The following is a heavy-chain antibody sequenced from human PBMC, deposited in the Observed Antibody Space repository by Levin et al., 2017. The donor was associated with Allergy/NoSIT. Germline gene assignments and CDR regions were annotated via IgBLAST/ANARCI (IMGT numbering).Heavy chain of an antibody. V-gene: IGHV4-4*07. Sequence: PSETLSLTCTVSGGSINNYYWSWIRQSAGKGLEWIGRFHNGGNTNYNPSLKSRVTMSVDTSKNQFSLKVSSVSAADTAVYFCTRDRLIAPRWFALWGRGTLVTVSS. CDR2: FHNGGNT. CDR3: TRDRLIAPRWFAL. J-gene: IGHJ2*01. CDR1: GGSINNYY. D-gene: IGHD3-16*02.